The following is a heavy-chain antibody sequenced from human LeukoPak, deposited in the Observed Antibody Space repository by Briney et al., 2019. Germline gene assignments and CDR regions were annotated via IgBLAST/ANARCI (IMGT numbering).Heavy chain of an antibody. V-gene: IGHV4-39*07. J-gene: IGHJ5*01. CDR2: VTYTGNT. CDR3: ARTPTGFPNWFDS. D-gene: IGHD3-9*01. CDR1: GASVTTYPYY. Sequence: PSETLSLTCSVSGASVTTYPYYWTWIRQPPGKGLEWIGSVTYTGNTFYNPSPQSRVTIPIDASKNQFSLNLSSVTAADTAIYFCARTPTGFPNWFDSWGRGTPVTVSS.